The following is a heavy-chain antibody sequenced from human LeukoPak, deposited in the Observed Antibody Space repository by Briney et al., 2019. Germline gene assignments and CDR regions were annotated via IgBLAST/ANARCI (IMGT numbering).Heavy chain of an antibody. CDR1: GYTFTSYA. CDR3: ARGGSGWYPNDAFDI. D-gene: IGHD6-19*01. Sequence: GASVKVSCTASGYTFTSYAMNWVRQAPGQGLEWMGWINTNTGNPTYAQGFTGRFVFSLDTSVSTAYLQISSLKAEDTAVYYCARGGSGWYPNDAFDIWGQGTMVTVSS. CDR2: INTNTGNP. V-gene: IGHV7-4-1*02. J-gene: IGHJ3*02.